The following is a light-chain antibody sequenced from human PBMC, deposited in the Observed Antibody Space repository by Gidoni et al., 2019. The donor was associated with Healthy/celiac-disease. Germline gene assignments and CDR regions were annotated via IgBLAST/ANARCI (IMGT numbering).Light chain of an antibody. CDR3: QQSYSTHLT. CDR1: QSISSY. CDR2: AAS. V-gene: IGKV1-39*01. Sequence: DIQMTQSPSSLSASVGDSVTITCRASQSISSYLNLYQQKPEKAPTLLIYAASSLQSGVPSMFSGRGSGTDFTLTISSLQPEDFATYYCQQSYSTHLTFGEGTKVEIK. J-gene: IGKJ4*01.